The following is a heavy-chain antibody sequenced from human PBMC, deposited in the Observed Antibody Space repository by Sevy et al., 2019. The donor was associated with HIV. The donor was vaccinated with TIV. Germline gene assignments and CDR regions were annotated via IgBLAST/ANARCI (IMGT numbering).Heavy chain of an antibody. CDR1: GFTFGDYA. CDR2: IRSKAYGGTT. D-gene: IGHD2-2*02. Sequence: GSLRLSCTASGFTFGDYAMSWFRQAPGKGLEWVGFIRSKAYGGTTEYAASVKGRFTISRDDSKSIAYLQINSLKTEDTAVYYCTRGHCSSTSCYTGGYYYYYGMDVWGQGTTVTVS. V-gene: IGHV3-49*03. J-gene: IGHJ6*02. CDR3: TRGHCSSTSCYTGGYYYYYGMDV.